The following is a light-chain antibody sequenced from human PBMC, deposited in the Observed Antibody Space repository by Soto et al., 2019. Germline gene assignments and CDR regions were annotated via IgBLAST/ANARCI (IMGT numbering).Light chain of an antibody. Sequence: QSALTQPASVSGSPGQSITISCTGTSSDVGGYNYVSWYQQHPGKAPKLMIYEVSNRPSGVSNRFSGSKSGNTASLTISGLQAEDEADYFCSSYTSNSTYVFGTGTKLTV. V-gene: IGLV2-14*01. J-gene: IGLJ1*01. CDR1: SSDVGGYNY. CDR2: EVS. CDR3: SSYTSNSTYV.